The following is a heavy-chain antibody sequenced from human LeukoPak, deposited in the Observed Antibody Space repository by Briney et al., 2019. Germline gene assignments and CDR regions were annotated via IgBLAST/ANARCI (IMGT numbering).Heavy chain of an antibody. Sequence: GGSLRLSCAASGFTFSDYYMSWIRQAPGKGLEWVSYISSSGSTIYYADSVKGRFTISRDISRNTLYLQMDSLRAEDTAVYYCARAGPNDHRFDYWGQGTLVTVSS. CDR2: ISSSGSTI. D-gene: IGHD1-1*01. J-gene: IGHJ4*02. CDR3: ARAGPNDHRFDY. CDR1: GFTFSDYY. V-gene: IGHV3-11*04.